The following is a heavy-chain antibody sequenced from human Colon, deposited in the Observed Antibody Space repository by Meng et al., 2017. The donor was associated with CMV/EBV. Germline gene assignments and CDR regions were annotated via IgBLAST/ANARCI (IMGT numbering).Heavy chain of an antibody. J-gene: IGHJ4*02. Sequence: ASVKVSCKTSGYYFNNYDINWVRRATGQGLEWVGWMNPKSGQSGYAGKFQGRVTITTDTSTTTAFLELSDLRSDDTAVYYCTRHLRGNSFDYWGQSSLVTVSS. CDR3: TRHLRGNSFDY. CDR2: MNPKSGQS. CDR1: GYYFNNYD. V-gene: IGHV1-8*03. D-gene: IGHD1-26*01.